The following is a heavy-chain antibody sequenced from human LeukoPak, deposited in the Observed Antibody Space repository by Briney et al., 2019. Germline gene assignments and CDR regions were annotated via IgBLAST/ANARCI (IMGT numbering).Heavy chain of an antibody. CDR1: GGTFSSYA. CDR2: IIPIFGTA. CDR3: ARAGVTYYDSSGSYFDY. Sequence: GASVKVSCKASGGTFSSYAISWVRQAPGQGLEWMGGIIPIFGTANYAQKFQGRVTITADESTSTAYMELSSLRSEDTAVYYCARAGVTYYDSSGSYFDYWGQGTLVTVSS. D-gene: IGHD3-22*01. J-gene: IGHJ4*02. V-gene: IGHV1-69*01.